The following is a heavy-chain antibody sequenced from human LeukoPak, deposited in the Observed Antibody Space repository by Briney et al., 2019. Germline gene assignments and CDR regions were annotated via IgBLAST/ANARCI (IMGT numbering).Heavy chain of an antibody. D-gene: IGHD2-2*02. CDR1: GFTFSSYG. V-gene: IGHV3-30*18. CDR3: AKDLVVRYCSSTSCYTGSPSGMDV. Sequence: GRPLRLSCAASGFTFSSYGMHWVRQAPGKGLEWVAVISYDGSNKYYADSVKGRFTISRDNSKNTLYLQMNSLRAEDTAVYYCAKDLVVRYCSSTSCYTGSPSGMDVWGQGTTVTVSS. J-gene: IGHJ6*02. CDR2: ISYDGSNK.